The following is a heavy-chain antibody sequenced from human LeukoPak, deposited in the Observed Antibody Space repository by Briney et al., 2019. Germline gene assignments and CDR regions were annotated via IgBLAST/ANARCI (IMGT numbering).Heavy chain of an antibody. D-gene: IGHD2-8*02. CDR2: INSDGSST. CDR1: GGSISSSSYY. Sequence: ETLSLTCTVSGGSISSSSYYWGWFRQAPGKGLVWVSRINSDGSSTNYADSVKGRFTISRDNDKNTLYLQMNSLRDEDTAVYYCAREFRVLPDIWGQGTMVTVSS. J-gene: IGHJ3*02. CDR3: AREFRVLPDI. V-gene: IGHV3-74*01.